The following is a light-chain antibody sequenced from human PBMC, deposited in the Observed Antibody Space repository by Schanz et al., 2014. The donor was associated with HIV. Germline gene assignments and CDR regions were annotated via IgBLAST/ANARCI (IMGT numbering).Light chain of an antibody. J-gene: IGKJ5*01. CDR1: QSLVHSLGNTH. Sequence: DVVMTQSPLSLPVTLGQPASISCRSSQSLVHSLGNTHLNWFQHRPGQSPRRLIYQVSNRDSGVPDRFSGSGSGTDFTLKISRVEAEDVGVYYCMQGTHWPPVTFGQGTRLEIK. V-gene: IGKV2-30*02. CDR2: QVS. CDR3: MQGTHWPPVT.